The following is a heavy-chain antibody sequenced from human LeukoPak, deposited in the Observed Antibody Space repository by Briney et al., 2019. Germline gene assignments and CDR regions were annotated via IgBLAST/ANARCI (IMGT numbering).Heavy chain of an antibody. D-gene: IGHD6-6*01. V-gene: IGHV4-61*02. Sequence: SETLSLTCTVSGGSISSGGYYWSWIRQPAGKGLEWIGRIYTSGSTNYNPSLKSRVTMSVDTSKNQFSLKLSSVTAADTAVYYCATSSSSLEYYFDYWGQGTLVTVSS. CDR2: IYTSGST. J-gene: IGHJ4*02. CDR1: GGSISSGGYY. CDR3: ATSSSSLEYYFDY.